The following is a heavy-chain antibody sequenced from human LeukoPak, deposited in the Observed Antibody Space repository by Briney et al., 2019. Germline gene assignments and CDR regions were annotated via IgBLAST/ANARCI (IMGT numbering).Heavy chain of an antibody. CDR1: GYTFTSYG. J-gene: IGHJ4*02. CDR3: ARGLSRPYYFDY. CDR2: ISAYNGNT. Sequence: ASVKVSCKASGYTFTSYGISWVRQAPGQGLERMGWISAYNGNTNYAQKLQGRVTMTTDTSTSTAYIELRSLRSDDTAVYYCARGLSRPYYFDYWGQGTLVTVSS. V-gene: IGHV1-18*01.